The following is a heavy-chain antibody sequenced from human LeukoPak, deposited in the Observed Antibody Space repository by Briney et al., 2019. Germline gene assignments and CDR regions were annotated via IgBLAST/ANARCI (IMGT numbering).Heavy chain of an antibody. CDR3: ARTRTVRATTIVEPDGMDV. D-gene: IGHD1-26*01. V-gene: IGHV2-70*11. Sequence: SGPTLVNPTQTLTLTCTFSGFSLSTSGMCVSWIRQPPGKALEWLARIDWDDDKYYSTSLKTRLTISKDTSKNQVVLTMTNMDPVDTATYYCARTRTVRATTIVEPDGMDVWGQGTTVTVSS. CDR1: GFSLSTSGMC. CDR2: IDWDDDK. J-gene: IGHJ6*02.